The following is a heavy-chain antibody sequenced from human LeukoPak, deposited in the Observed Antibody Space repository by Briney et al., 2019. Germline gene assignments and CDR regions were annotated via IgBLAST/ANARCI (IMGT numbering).Heavy chain of an antibody. CDR2: IYPGDSDT. D-gene: IGHD3-10*01. CDR1: GYSFTSYW. Sequence: GESLKISCKGSGYSFTSYWIGWVRQMPGKGLEWMGIIYPGDSDTRYSPSFQGQVTISADKSISTAYLQWSSLKASDTAMYYCARQGRYYGSGSYEGFNDYWGQGTLVTVSS. V-gene: IGHV5-51*01. CDR3: ARQGRYYGSGSYEGFNDY. J-gene: IGHJ4*02.